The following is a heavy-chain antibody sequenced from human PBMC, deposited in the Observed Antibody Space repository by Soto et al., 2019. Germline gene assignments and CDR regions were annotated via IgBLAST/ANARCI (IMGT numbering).Heavy chain of an antibody. D-gene: IGHD3-3*01. J-gene: IGHJ6*02. CDR2: ISAYNANT. Sequence: QVQLVQSGAEVKKPGASVKVSCKASGYTFTSYGISWVRQAPGQGLEWMGWISAYNANTNYAQKLQGRVTMTTDTSTSTAYMELRSLRSDDTAVYYCARDRPVLRFLEWLFGYYYYGMDVWGQGTTVTVSS. V-gene: IGHV1-18*01. CDR3: ARDRPVLRFLEWLFGYYYYGMDV. CDR1: GYTFTSYG.